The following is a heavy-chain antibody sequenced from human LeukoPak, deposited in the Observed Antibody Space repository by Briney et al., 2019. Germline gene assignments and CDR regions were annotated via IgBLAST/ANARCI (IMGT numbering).Heavy chain of an antibody. Sequence: GGSLRLSCTASGFTLGDYAMSWVRQAPGKGLEWVGFIRSKAYGGTTEYAASVKGRFTISRDDSKSIAYLQMNSLKTEDTAVYYCTRSVPRYCSSTSCRYFDYWGQGTLVTVSS. CDR2: IRSKAYGGTT. CDR1: GFTLGDYA. CDR3: TRSVPRYCSSTSCRYFDY. D-gene: IGHD2-2*01. J-gene: IGHJ4*02. V-gene: IGHV3-49*04.